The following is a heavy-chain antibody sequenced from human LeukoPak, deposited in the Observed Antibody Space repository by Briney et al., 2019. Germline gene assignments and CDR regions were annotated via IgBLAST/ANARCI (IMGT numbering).Heavy chain of an antibody. Sequence: GGSLRLSXAASGFTFSSYGMHWVRQAPGKGLEWVAVIWYDGSNKYYADSVKGRFTISRDNSKNTLYLQMNSLRAEDTAVYYCAKAQTYSGSYCSSWGQGTLVTVSS. CDR1: GFTFSSYG. CDR2: IWYDGSNK. J-gene: IGHJ5*02. V-gene: IGHV3-33*06. D-gene: IGHD1-26*01. CDR3: AKAQTYSGSYCSS.